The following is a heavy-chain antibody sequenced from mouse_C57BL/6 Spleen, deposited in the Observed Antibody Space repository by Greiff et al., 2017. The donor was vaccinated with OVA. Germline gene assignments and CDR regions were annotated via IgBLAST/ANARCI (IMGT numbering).Heavy chain of an antibody. Sequence: VQLVESGGGLVQPKGSLKLSCAASGFSFNTYAMNWVRQAPGKGLEWVARIRSKSNNYATYYADSVKDRFTISRDDAESMLYLQMNNLKTEDTAMYYCVRHGGNYGYVDYWGQGTTLTVSS. CDR2: IRSKSNNYAT. CDR1: GFSFNTYA. CDR3: VRHGGNYGYVDY. J-gene: IGHJ2*01. D-gene: IGHD2-1*01. V-gene: IGHV10-1*01.